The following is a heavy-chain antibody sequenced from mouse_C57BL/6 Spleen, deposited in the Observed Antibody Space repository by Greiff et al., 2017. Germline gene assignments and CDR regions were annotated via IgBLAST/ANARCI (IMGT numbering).Heavy chain of an antibody. J-gene: IGHJ2*01. CDR2: IYPGSGNT. V-gene: IGHV1-76*01. Sequence: QVQLKESGAELVRPGASVKLSCKASGYTFTDYYINWVKQRPGQGLEWIARIYPGSGNTYYNEKFKGQATLTAEKSSSTAYMQLSSLTSEDSAVYFCARCPRWYYFDYWGQGTTLTVSS. CDR1: GYTFTDYY. CDR3: ARCPRWYYFDY.